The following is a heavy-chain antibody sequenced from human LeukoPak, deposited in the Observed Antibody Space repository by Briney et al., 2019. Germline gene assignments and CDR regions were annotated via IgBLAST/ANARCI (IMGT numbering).Heavy chain of an antibody. Sequence: GGSLRLSCAASGFTFSSYAMSWVRQAPGKGLEWVSAISGSGSSTYYADSVKGRFTISRDNSKNTLYLQMNSLRAEDTAVYYCTDSSGWYADYYYGMDVWGQGTTVTVSS. V-gene: IGHV3-23*01. CDR1: GFTFSSYA. CDR2: ISGSGSST. CDR3: TDSSGWYADYYYGMDV. J-gene: IGHJ6*02. D-gene: IGHD6-19*01.